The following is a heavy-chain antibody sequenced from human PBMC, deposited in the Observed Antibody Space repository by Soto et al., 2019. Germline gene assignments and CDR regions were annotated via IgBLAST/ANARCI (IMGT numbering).Heavy chain of an antibody. CDR3: ARSQGSSTSLELYYDYYYDMDV. Sequence: QVQLVQSGAEVKKPGSSVKVSCKASGGTFSSDAISWVRQAPGQGLECMGGIIPISGTANYAQKFQARVTITADEAKSTAYMEMSGLRSEDKAVYYCARSQGSSTSLELYYDYYYDMDVGGQGTTVTVTS. CDR2: IIPISGTA. CDR1: GGTFSSDA. V-gene: IGHV1-69*01. J-gene: IGHJ6*02. D-gene: IGHD2-2*01.